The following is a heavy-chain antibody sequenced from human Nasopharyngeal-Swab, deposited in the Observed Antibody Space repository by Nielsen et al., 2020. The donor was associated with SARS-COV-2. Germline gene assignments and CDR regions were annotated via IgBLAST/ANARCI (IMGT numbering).Heavy chain of an antibody. D-gene: IGHD2-15*01. J-gene: IGHJ4*02. CDR3: ARRVGYCSGGSCYFDY. V-gene: IGHV5-51*01. CDR2: IYPGDSDT. Sequence: GESLKISCKGSGYSLTSYWIGWVRQMPGKGLEWMGIIYPGDSDTRYSPSFQGQVTISADKSISTAYLQWSSLKASDTAMYYCARRVGYCSGGSCYFDYWGQGTLVTVSS. CDR1: GYSLTSYW.